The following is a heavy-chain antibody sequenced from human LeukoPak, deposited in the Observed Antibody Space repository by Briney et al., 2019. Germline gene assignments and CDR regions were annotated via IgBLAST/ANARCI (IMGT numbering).Heavy chain of an antibody. V-gene: IGHV3-15*01. CDR3: AKDPAIWSSGWADY. D-gene: IGHD6-19*01. J-gene: IGHJ4*02. CDR1: GFTFSNAW. Sequence: GGSLRLSCAASGFTFSNAWMSWVRQAPGKGLEWVGRIKSKTDGGTTDYAAPVKGRFTISRDDSKNTLYLQMNSLRAEDTAVYYCAKDPAIWSSGWADYWGQGTLVTVSS. CDR2: IKSKTDGGTT.